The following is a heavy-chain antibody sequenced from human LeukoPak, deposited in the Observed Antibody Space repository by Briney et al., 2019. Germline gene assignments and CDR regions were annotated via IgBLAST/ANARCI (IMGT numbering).Heavy chain of an antibody. CDR3: AKELVVQAAIGFDY. J-gene: IGHJ4*02. D-gene: IGHD2-2*01. CDR2: IRYDGSNK. Sequence: GGSLRLSCAASGFTFSSYGMHWVRQAPGKGLEWVAFIRYDGSNKYYADSVKGRFTISRDNSKNTLYLQMNSLRAEDTAVYYCAKELVVQAAIGFDYWGQGTLVTVSS. CDR1: GFTFSSYG. V-gene: IGHV3-30*02.